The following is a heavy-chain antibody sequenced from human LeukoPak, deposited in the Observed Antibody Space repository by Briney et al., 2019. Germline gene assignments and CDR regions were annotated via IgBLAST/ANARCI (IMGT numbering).Heavy chain of an antibody. J-gene: IGHJ4*02. V-gene: IGHV5-51*01. Sequence: SGESLKISCKGSGYTFTTYWIGWVRQMPGKGLEWMGIIYPGDSDTRYSPSFQGQVTISADKSITTAYLQWSSLKASDTAMYYCARRASLAYCTNGVCPYFEYWGQGTLVTVSS. CDR1: GYTFTTYW. CDR3: ARRASLAYCTNGVCPYFEY. D-gene: IGHD2-8*01. CDR2: IYPGDSDT.